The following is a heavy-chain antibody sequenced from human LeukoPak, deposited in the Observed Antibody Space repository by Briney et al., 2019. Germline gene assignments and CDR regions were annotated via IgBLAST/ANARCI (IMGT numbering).Heavy chain of an antibody. CDR1: GYSISSGYY. Sequence: SETLSLTCAVSGYSISSGYYWGWIRQPPGKGLEWIGSICHSGSTYYNPSLKSRVTISVDTSKNQFSLKLSSVTAADTAVYYCARVSVLWFGELPNGYNWFDPWGQGTLVTVSS. V-gene: IGHV4-38-2*01. CDR2: ICHSGST. CDR3: ARVSVLWFGELPNGYNWFDP. D-gene: IGHD3-10*01. J-gene: IGHJ5*02.